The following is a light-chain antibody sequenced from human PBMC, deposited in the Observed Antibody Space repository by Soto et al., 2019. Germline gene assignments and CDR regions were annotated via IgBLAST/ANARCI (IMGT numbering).Light chain of an antibody. V-gene: IGKV3D-15*01. J-gene: IGKJ3*01. CDR3: QQYNTWPFT. CDR1: QSVNID. CDR2: SAS. Sequence: EIVLTQSPATLSVSPGESATLSCRASQSVNIDLVWYQQKPGQVPKVLMFSASARETGIPARFSGGGSETEFTLTISSLQPEDSAVYYCQQYNTWPFTFGPGTKVDIK.